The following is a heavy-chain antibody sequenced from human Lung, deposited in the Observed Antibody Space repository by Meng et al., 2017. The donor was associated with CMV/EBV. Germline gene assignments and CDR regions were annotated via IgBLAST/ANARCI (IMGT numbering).Heavy chain of an antibody. Sequence: GGSLRLXCAASGFTFSSYAMHWVRQAPGKGLEWVAVISYDGSNKYYADSVKGRFTISRDNSKNTLYLQMNSLRAEDTAVYYCARELRGLVNWFDPWGKGTXVTVSS. J-gene: IGHJ5*02. CDR2: ISYDGSNK. V-gene: IGHV3-30*04. CDR1: GFTFSSYA. CDR3: ARELRGLVNWFDP. D-gene: IGHD3-10*01.